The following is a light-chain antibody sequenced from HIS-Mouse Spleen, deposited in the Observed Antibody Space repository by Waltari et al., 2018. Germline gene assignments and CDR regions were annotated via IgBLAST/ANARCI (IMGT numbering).Light chain of an antibody. CDR1: QSISSW. Sequence: IHMPPSPSPRSASAGAIGTITGRARQSISSWLAWYQQKPGKAPKLLIYQASSLESGVPSRFSGSGSGTEFTLTISSLQPDDFATYYCQQYNSYWTFGQGTKVEIK. CDR2: QAS. V-gene: IGKV1-5*03. CDR3: QQYNSYWT. J-gene: IGKJ1*01.